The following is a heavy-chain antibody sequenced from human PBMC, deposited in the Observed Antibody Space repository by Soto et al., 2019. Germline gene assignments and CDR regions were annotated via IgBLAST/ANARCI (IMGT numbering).Heavy chain of an antibody. Sequence: EVQLLEPGGGLVQPGGSLRLFCAASGFTFSNYAMTWVRQAPGKGLEWVSTITSGGDTYFGDTVKGRFTISRDISKSTLYLQMDSLRAEDTAVYYCAKTDKFNSQSSGWANRFDSWGQGTLVTVSS. CDR2: ITSGGDT. J-gene: IGHJ4*02. CDR3: AKTDKFNSQSSGWANRFDS. V-gene: IGHV3-23*01. D-gene: IGHD6-19*01. CDR1: GFTFSNYA.